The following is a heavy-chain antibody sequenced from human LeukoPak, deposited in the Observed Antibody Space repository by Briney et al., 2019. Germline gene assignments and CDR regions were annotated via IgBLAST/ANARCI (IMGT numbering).Heavy chain of an antibody. D-gene: IGHD5-18*01. Sequence: PGGSLRLSCAAPGFTFSSYWMSWVRQAPGKGLEWVANIKKDGSEKYYVDSVKGRFTVSRDNAKTSLYLQMNSLRAEDTAVYYCARDFSGVTGYTYGRGIDYWGQGTLVTVSS. J-gene: IGHJ4*02. V-gene: IGHV3-7*01. CDR1: GFTFSSYW. CDR3: ARDFSGVTGYTYGRGIDY. CDR2: IKKDGSEK.